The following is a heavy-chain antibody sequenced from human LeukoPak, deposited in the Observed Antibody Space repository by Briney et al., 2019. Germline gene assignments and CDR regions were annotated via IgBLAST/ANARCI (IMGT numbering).Heavy chain of an antibody. Sequence: SETLSLTCTVSGSMYNYYWSWIRQPPGKGLEWIGYIHYNGITNYNPSLKSRVTISVDTSKNQFSLKLSSVTAADTAVYYCARGPPPDFDYWGQGTLVTVSS. J-gene: IGHJ4*02. V-gene: IGHV4-59*12. CDR1: GSMYNYY. CDR2: IHYNGIT. CDR3: ARGPPPDFDY.